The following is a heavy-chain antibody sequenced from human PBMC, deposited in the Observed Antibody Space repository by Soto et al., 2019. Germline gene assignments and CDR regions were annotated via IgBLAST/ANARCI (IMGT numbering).Heavy chain of an antibody. CDR2: IYYSGST. D-gene: IGHD3-10*01. V-gene: IGHV4-59*01. J-gene: IGHJ5*02. CDR1: GGSISSYY. CDR3: ARLLFGAANWFDP. Sequence: TCTVSGGSISSYYWSWIRQPPGKGLEWIGYIYYSGSTNYNPSLKSRVTISVDTSKNQFSLKLSSVTAADTAVYYCARLLFGAANWFDPWGQGTLVTVSS.